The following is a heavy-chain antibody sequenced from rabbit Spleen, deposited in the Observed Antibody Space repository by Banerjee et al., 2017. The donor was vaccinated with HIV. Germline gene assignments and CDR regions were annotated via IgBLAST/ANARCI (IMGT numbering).Heavy chain of an antibody. J-gene: IGHJ6*01. CDR2: IGGGSAGDT. CDR1: GFSFSSSYY. D-gene: IGHD1-1*01. V-gene: IGHV1S40*01. Sequence: QSLEESGGDLVKPGASLTLTCTASGFSFSSSYYMCWVRQAPGKGLEWIACIGGGSAGDTYYASWAKGRFTISKTSSTTVTLQMTSLTAADTATYFCGRAIDGQWYAMDLWGPGTLVTVS. CDR3: GRAIDGQWYAMDL.